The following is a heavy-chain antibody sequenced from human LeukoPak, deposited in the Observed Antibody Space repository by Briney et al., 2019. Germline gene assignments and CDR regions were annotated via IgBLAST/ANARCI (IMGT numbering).Heavy chain of an antibody. CDR2: ISSSGSPI. CDR3: ARGSFLITFGGFIV. D-gene: IGHD3-16*02. V-gene: IGHV3-11*04. Sequence: GGSLRLSCATSGFTFSDYYMSWIRQAPGKGLEWVSYISSSGSPIYYADSVKGRFTISRDNAKNSLFLQMNSLRAEDTAVYYCARGSFLITFGGFIVWGQGPLVTVSS. CDR1: GFTFSDYY. J-gene: IGHJ4*02.